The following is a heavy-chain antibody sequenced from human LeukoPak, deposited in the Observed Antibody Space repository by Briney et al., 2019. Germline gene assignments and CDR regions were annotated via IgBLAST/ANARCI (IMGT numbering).Heavy chain of an antibody. J-gene: IGHJ4*02. CDR1: VFSVSTSGVG. V-gene: IGHV2-5*02. D-gene: IGHD5-18*01. CDR3: AHRMRGYTYGTYFDY. Sequence: SGPTLVKPTQTLTLTCTFSVFSVSTSGVGVGWIRQPPGKALRWLALIYWDDDKRYSPSLKSRLTITKDTSKNQVVLAMTNMDPVDTATYYCAHRMRGYTYGTYFDYWGQGTLVTVSS. CDR2: IYWDDDK.